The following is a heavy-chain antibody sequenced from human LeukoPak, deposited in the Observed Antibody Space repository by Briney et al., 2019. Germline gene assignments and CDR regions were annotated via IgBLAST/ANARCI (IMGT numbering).Heavy chain of an antibody. CDR2: INPNSGGT. D-gene: IGHD4-23*01. CDR1: GYTFTGYY. CDR3: ARDLKGVVINWFDP. J-gene: IGHJ5*02. V-gene: IGHV1-2*06. Sequence: WASVKVSCKASGYTFTGYYMHWVRQAPGQGLEWMGRINPNSGGTNYAQKFQGRVTMTRDTSISTAYMELSRLRSDDTAVYYCARDLKGVVINWFDPWGQGTLVTVSS.